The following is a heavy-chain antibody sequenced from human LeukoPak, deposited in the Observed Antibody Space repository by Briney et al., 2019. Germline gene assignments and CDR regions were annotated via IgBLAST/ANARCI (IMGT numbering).Heavy chain of an antibody. CDR2: ISGSGGST. D-gene: IGHD3-10*01. V-gene: IGHV3-23*01. CDR3: AKGPRRYYGSGSYSPGDY. Sequence: GGSLRLSCAASGFTFSSCAMSWVRQAPGKGLEWVSAISGSGGSTYYADSVKGRFTISRDNSKNTLYLQMNSLRAEDTAVYYCAKGPRRYYGSGSYSPGDYWGQGTLVTVSS. J-gene: IGHJ4*02. CDR1: GFTFSSCA.